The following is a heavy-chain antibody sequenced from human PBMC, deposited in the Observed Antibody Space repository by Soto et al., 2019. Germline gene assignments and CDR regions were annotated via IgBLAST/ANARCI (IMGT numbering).Heavy chain of an antibody. V-gene: IGHV3-53*04. D-gene: IGHD3-22*01. CDR2: IYSDGST. Sequence: PGGSLRLSCAASGFTVSSNYMSWVRQAPGKGLEWFSVIYSDGSTYYADSLKGRFTISRHNSKNTLYLQINTLRAEDTAVYYCERDPYYDSRGYLASNGMDVWGQGTTVTVSS. CDR1: GFTVSSNY. J-gene: IGHJ6*02. CDR3: ERDPYYDSRGYLASNGMDV.